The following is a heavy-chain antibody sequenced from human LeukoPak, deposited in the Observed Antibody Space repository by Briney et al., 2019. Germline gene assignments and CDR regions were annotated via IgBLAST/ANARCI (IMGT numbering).Heavy chain of an antibody. CDR1: GYSISSGYY. CDR2: VYHSGST. V-gene: IGHV4-38-2*01. D-gene: IGHD3-16*01. Sequence: SETLSLTCAVSGYSISSGYYWGWIRQPPGKGLEWIGSVYHSGSTYCNPSLKSRVTISVDTSKNQFSLRLSSVTAADTAVYYCARRLGRPNTDIDYWGQGTLVTVSS. CDR3: ARRLGRPNTDIDY. J-gene: IGHJ4*02.